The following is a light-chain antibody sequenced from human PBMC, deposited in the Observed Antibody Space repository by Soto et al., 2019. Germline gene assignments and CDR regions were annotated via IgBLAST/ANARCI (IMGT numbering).Light chain of an antibody. CDR2: RND. Sequence: QSVLTQPPSASGTPGQRVTISCSGSSSNIGSNYVYWYQQLPGTAPKLLIHRNDQRPSGIPDRFSGPKSGTSASLAISGLRSEDEADYYCATWDDSLSGVVFGGGTKVTVL. CDR3: ATWDDSLSGVV. CDR1: SSNIGSNY. J-gene: IGLJ3*02. V-gene: IGLV1-47*01.